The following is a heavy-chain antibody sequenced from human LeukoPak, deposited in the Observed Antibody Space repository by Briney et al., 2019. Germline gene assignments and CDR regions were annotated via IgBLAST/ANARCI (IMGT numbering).Heavy chain of an antibody. CDR2: ISGSGGST. V-gene: IGHV3-23*01. CDR1: GYSFTSYW. Sequence: GESLKISCKGSGYSFTSYWIGWVRQMPGKGLEWVSAISGSGGSTYYADSVKGRFTISRDNSKNTLYLQMNSLRAEDTAVYYCAKGKATISYWGQGTLVTVSS. J-gene: IGHJ4*02. CDR3: AKGKATISY. D-gene: IGHD5-12*01.